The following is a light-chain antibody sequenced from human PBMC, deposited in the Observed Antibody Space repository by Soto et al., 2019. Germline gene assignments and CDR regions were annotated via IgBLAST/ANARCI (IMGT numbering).Light chain of an antibody. CDR2: DVN. Sequence: QSVLTQPASVSGSPGQSITLSCTGTSSDIGGYDFVSWYQRYPGKAPKLIIYDVNNRPSGVSNRFSGSKSGNTASLTISGLQAEDEADYYCTSYASSSTHVVFGGWTQLTVL. CDR1: SSDIGGYDF. J-gene: IGLJ2*01. CDR3: TSYASSSTHVV. V-gene: IGLV2-14*01.